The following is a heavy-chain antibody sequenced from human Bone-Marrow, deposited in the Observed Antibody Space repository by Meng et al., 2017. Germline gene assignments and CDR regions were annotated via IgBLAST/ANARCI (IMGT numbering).Heavy chain of an antibody. D-gene: IGHD1-1*01. CDR1: GGTFSSYA. Sequence: QVNLGQFGAEWKKPGSSVKVSCKDSGGTFSSYAISWVRQAPGQGLEWMGGIIPIFGTANYAQKFQGRVTITADESTSTAYMELSSLRSEDTAVYYCARTNWEDWYFNLWGRGTLVTVSS. CDR3: ARTNWEDWYFNL. V-gene: IGHV1-69*01. CDR2: IIPIFGTA. J-gene: IGHJ2*01.